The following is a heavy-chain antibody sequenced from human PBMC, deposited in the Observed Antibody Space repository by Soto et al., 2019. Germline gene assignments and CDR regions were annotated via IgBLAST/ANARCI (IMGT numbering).Heavy chain of an antibody. CDR1: GFTFSSYG. J-gene: IGHJ4*02. Sequence: EVQLSESGGGLVQPGESLRLSCAASGFTFSSYGMTWVRQAPGKGLEWVSSIGGSGITTYYGDSVKGRFTISRDNSKNTLYLQMNSLRADDTAVYYCAKILDSAGTAYWGQGTLVTVSS. D-gene: IGHD6-13*01. V-gene: IGHV3-23*01. CDR3: AKILDSAGTAY. CDR2: IGGSGITT.